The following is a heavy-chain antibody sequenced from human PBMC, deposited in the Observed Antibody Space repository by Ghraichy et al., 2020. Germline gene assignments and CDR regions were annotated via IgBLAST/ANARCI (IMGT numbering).Heavy chain of an antibody. CDR1: GFTLSSYW. Sequence: GGSLRLSCAASGFTLSSYWMHWVRQAPGKGLVWVSRINSYGSSTLYADSVKGRFTISRDNAKSTLYLQMNSLRAEDTAVYYCAREYCSGGRCFFGTGGSHFDYWGQGTLVTVSS. J-gene: IGHJ4*02. CDR2: INSYGSST. D-gene: IGHD2-15*01. CDR3: AREYCSGGRCFFGTGGSHFDY. V-gene: IGHV3-74*01.